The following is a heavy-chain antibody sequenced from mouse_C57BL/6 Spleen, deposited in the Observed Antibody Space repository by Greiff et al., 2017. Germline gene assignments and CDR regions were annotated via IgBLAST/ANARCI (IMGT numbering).Heavy chain of an antibody. V-gene: IGHV3-6*01. CDR2: ISYDGSN. D-gene: IGHD1-1*01. CDR3: ASYYGSSYFPAWFAY. Sequence: EVQLQESGPGLVKPSQSLSLTCSVTGYSITSGYYWNWIRQFPGNKLEWMGYISYDGSNNYNPSLKNRISITRDTSKNQFFLKLNSVTTEDTATYYCASYYGSSYFPAWFAYWGQGTLVTVSA. CDR1: GYSITSGYY. J-gene: IGHJ3*01.